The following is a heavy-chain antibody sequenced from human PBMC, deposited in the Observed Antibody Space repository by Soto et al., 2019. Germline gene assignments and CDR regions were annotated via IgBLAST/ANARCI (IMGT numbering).Heavy chain of an antibody. Sequence: GGSLRRSCAASGFTFSSYAMSWVRQAPGKGLEWVAGIKEDGSEEDYVDSVKGRFSISRDNAKTSLYLQLNSLRAEDTAVYYCATAISSPFSNFDYRGQGSLVTVSS. CDR2: IKEDGSEE. CDR1: GFTFSSYA. V-gene: IGHV3-7*01. J-gene: IGHJ4*02. CDR3: ATAISSPFSNFDY. D-gene: IGHD2-2*01.